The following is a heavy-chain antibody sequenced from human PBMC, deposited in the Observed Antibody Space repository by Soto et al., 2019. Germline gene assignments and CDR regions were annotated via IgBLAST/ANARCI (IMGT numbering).Heavy chain of an antibody. CDR2: INSRSNYI. CDR1: GFTFSTYS. CDR3: ARTPHYYDSSGLSPYFDY. J-gene: IGHJ4*02. Sequence: GGSLRLSCAASGFTFSTYSMNWVRQAPGKGLEWVSSINSRSNYIYYADSVKGRFIISRDNAKNSLYLQMNSLRAEDTAVYYCARTPHYYDSSGLSPYFDYWGQGTLVTV. V-gene: IGHV3-21*01. D-gene: IGHD3-22*01.